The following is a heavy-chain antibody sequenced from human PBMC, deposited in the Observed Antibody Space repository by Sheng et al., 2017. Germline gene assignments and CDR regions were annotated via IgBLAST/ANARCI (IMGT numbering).Heavy chain of an antibody. Sequence: QVQLVQSGAEVKKPGSSVKVSCKASGGTFSSYAISWVRQAPGQGLEWMGGIIPILGIANYAQKFQGRVTITADKSTSTAYMELSSLRSEDTAVYYCARDTMGYCSGGSCAPFDYWGQGTLVTVSS. CDR3: ARDTMGYCSGGSCAPFDY. CDR2: IIPILGIA. CDR1: GGTFSSYA. D-gene: IGHD2-15*01. V-gene: IGHV1-69*04. J-gene: IGHJ4*02.